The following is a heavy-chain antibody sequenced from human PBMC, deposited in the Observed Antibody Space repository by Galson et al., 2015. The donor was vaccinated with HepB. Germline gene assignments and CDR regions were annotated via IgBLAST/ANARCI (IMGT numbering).Heavy chain of an antibody. CDR2: INPDGSEE. Sequence: SLRLSCAGSEFTFSSYWMNWVRQAPGKGLEWVARINPDGSEEYYAASLKGRLTISRDNAKNSLYLQMDSLRAEDTAVYYCARRISLVRGIITRPDYYYGMDVWGQGTTVTVAS. CDR3: ARRISLVRGIITRPDYYYGMDV. CDR1: EFTFSSYW. J-gene: IGHJ6*02. V-gene: IGHV3-7*03. D-gene: IGHD3-10*01.